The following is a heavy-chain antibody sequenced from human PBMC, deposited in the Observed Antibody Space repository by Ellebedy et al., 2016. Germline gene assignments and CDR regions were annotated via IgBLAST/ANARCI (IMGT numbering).Heavy chain of an antibody. Sequence: SVKVSXXASGGTFSSDAISWVRQAPGHGLEWMGGIIPVFGVAYYAQSFQGRVTITADESTRTGYMVLSSLTSEDTAVYFCAAERGTAVANPDSWGQGTLVTVSS. CDR1: GGTFSSDA. CDR2: IIPVFGVA. J-gene: IGHJ4*02. D-gene: IGHD6-19*01. V-gene: IGHV1-69*13. CDR3: AAERGTAVANPDS.